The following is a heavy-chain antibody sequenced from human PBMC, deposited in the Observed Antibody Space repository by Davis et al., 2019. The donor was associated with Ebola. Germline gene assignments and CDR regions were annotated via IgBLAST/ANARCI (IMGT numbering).Heavy chain of an antibody. V-gene: IGHV1-8*01. CDR2: MNPNSGNT. D-gene: IGHD3-16*01. CDR1: GYTFTSYD. J-gene: IGHJ6*02. CDR3: ARGPLQLRSLYYYYGMDV. Sequence: ASVKVSCKASGYTFTSYDINWVRQATGQGLEWMGWMNPNSGNTGYAQKFQGRVTMTRNTSISTAYMELSSLRSEDTAVYYCARGPLQLRSLYYYYGMDVWGQGTTVTVSS.